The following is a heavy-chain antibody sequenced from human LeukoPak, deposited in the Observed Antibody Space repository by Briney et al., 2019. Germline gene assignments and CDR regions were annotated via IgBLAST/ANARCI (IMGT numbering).Heavy chain of an antibody. V-gene: IGHV3-73*01. CDR2: IRSKANSYAT. CDR3: TRHEACSGGSCYRDY. D-gene: IGHD2-15*01. CDR1: GFTFSGSA. J-gene: IGHJ4*02. Sequence: PGRSLRLSCAASGFTFSGSAMHWVRQASGKGLEWVGRIRSKANSYATAYAASVKGRFTISRDDSKNTAYLQMNSLKTEDTAVYYCTRHEACSGGSCYRDYWGQGTLVTVSS.